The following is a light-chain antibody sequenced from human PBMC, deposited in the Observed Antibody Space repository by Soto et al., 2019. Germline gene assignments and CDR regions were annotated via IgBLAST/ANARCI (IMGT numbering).Light chain of an antibody. J-gene: IGKJ4*01. Sequence: EVVLTQSPGTLSLSPGERATLSCRASQSVSRSYLAWYQQKLGQPPRLLIYGASNRATGIPDRFSGSGSGTDFTLTIGRLEPEDFAVYYCQQYATSPPIFGGGTKVEIK. CDR2: GAS. V-gene: IGKV3-20*01. CDR3: QQYATSPPI. CDR1: QSVSRSY.